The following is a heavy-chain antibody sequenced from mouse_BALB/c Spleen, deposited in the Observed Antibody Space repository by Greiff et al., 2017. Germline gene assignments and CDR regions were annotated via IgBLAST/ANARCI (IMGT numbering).Heavy chain of an antibody. CDR3: ARSQYYYGSSYYAMDY. V-gene: IGHV1-4*02. Sequence: QVQLQQSGAELAKPGASVKMSCKASGYTFTSYWMHWVKQRPGQGLEWIGYINPSSGYTEYNQKFKDKTTLTADKSSSTAYMQLSSLTSEDSAVYYCARSQYYYGSSYYAMDYWGQGTSVTVSS. J-gene: IGHJ4*01. CDR2: INPSSGYT. D-gene: IGHD1-1*01. CDR1: GYTFTSYW.